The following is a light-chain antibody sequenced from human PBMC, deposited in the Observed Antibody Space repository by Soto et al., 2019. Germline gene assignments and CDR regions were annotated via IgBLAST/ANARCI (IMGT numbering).Light chain of an antibody. CDR2: AAS. V-gene: IGKV1-5*01. Sequence: DIQMTQSPSTLSASVGDRVTITCRASQSINRRLAWYQQKPGKAPKLLIYAASSLQSGVPSRFSGSGSGTEFTLTISSLQPDDFATYYCQQYNSYSWTFGQGTKVDIK. CDR1: QSINRR. J-gene: IGKJ1*01. CDR3: QQYNSYSWT.